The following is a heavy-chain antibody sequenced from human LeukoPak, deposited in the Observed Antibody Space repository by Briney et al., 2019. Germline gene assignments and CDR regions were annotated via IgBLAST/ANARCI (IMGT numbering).Heavy chain of an antibody. V-gene: IGHV4-38-2*02. Sequence: SETLSLTCTVSGYSIISDYFWGWIRQPPGKGLEWIGTIYHSGSTYYSPSLKSRVTVSVDTSKNQFSLKLSSVTAADTAVYYCARALSSSYYYGSGIKYYYYMDVWGKGTTVTVSS. J-gene: IGHJ6*03. CDR1: GYSIISDYF. D-gene: IGHD3-10*01. CDR3: ARALSSSYYYGSGIKYYYYMDV. CDR2: IYHSGST.